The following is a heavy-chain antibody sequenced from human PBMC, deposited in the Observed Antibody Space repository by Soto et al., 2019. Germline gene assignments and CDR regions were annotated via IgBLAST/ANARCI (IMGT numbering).Heavy chain of an antibody. J-gene: IGHJ4*02. D-gene: IGHD6-19*01. CDR2: IYYSGST. V-gene: IGHV4-59*01. CDR3: ARDRYSSGR. CDR1: GGSISSYY. Sequence: QVQLQESGPGLVKPSETLSLTCTVSGGSISSYYWSWIRQPPGKGLEWIGYIYYSGSTNYNPSLTSRVTISVDTSKNQFSLKLSSVTAADTAVYYCARDRYSSGRWGQGTLVTVSS.